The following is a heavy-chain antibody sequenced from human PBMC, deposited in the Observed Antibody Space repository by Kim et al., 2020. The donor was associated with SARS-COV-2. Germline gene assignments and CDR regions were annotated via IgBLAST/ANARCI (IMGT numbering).Heavy chain of an antibody. V-gene: IGHV5-51*01. J-gene: IGHJ6*02. Sequence: SPSFKGQLTISVDKSLSTAYLHWSSLKASDTAMYYCARSMSRGVISGMDVWGQGTTVTVSS. D-gene: IGHD3-10*01. CDR3: ARSMSRGVISGMDV.